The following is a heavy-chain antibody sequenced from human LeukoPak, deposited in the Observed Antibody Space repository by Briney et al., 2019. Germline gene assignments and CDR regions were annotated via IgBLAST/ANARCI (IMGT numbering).Heavy chain of an antibody. D-gene: IGHD1-1*01. CDR1: GGSISSSGYY. V-gene: IGHV4-39*01. Sequence: SETLSLTCTVSGGSISSSGYYWGWIRQPPGKGLEWIGSIYYSGSTYYDPSLKSRVTISVDTSKNQFSLKLSSVTAADMAVYYCARRGPRKLPDAFDIWGQGTMVTDSS. CDR2: IYYSGST. J-gene: IGHJ3*02. CDR3: ARRGPRKLPDAFDI.